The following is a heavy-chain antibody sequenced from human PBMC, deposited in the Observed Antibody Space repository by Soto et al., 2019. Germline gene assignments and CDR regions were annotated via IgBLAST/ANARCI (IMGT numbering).Heavy chain of an antibody. Sequence: GGSLRLSCEVSGFTFKTYGISWVRQAPWKGLEWLANMNEDANTKYCVDSVKGRFTILGDSAGNSLLLKMASLRADDTAVYFCAAYNTSRHAAFDIWGRGTLVTV. CDR1: GFTFKTYG. CDR3: AAYNTSRHAAFDI. D-gene: IGHD1-20*01. V-gene: IGHV3-7*01. J-gene: IGHJ3*02. CDR2: MNEDANTK.